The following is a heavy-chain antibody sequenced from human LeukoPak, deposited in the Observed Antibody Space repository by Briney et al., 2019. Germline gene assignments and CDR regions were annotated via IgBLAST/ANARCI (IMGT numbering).Heavy chain of an antibody. J-gene: IGHJ4*02. CDR3: ARLKAKLKHITMVRGLTNPHNYFDY. D-gene: IGHD3-10*01. CDR2: ISGYQGHT. Sequence: GASVNVSCKASGYTFTSYGLSWVRQAPGQGLEWVGWISGYQGHTSYAQKFHDRVTMTTDTSTTTAYMELRSLRSDDTAVYYCARLKAKLKHITMVRGLTNPHNYFDYWGQGTLVTVSS. V-gene: IGHV1-18*01. CDR1: GYTFTSYG.